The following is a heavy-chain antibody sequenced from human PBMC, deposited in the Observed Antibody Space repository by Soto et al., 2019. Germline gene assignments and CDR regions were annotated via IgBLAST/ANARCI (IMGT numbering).Heavy chain of an antibody. D-gene: IGHD6-13*01. Sequence: PGGSLRLSCAASGFTFSTYGMYWVRQAPGKGLELVALIWSDGTNEDYADSVKDRFTISRDNSKNTLYLQMNSLRAEDTAVYYWVSGYPSHLDDWGQGILVTVSS. J-gene: IGHJ4*02. CDR1: GFTFSTYG. CDR3: VSGYPSHLDD. V-gene: IGHV3-33*01. CDR2: IWSDGTNE.